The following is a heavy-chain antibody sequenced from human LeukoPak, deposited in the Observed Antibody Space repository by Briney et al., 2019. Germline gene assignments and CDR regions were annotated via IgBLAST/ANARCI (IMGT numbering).Heavy chain of an antibody. CDR3: ARDSNWIAAEFWYFDV. CDR1: GYTFTGYY. D-gene: IGHD6-6*01. V-gene: IGHV1-2*02. Sequence: ASVKVSCKASGYTFTGYYMHWVRQAPGQRLESLGWINPNSGGTNYAQKFQGRVTMTRDTSISTAYMELSRLRSDDTAVYYCARDSNWIAAEFWYFDVWGRGTLVTVSS. CDR2: INPNSGGT. J-gene: IGHJ2*01.